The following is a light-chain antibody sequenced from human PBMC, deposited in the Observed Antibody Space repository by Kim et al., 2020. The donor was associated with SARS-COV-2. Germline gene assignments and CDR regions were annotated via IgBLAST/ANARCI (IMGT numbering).Light chain of an antibody. CDR1: QNTTNY. Sequence: SGSVGDRATFACRASQNTTNYLTWYQQKPGKAPKALISLASNLQSGVPSRFSGSGSGTDFTLTITNLQPEDFATYHCQQAYTTPYTFGQGTRLEI. CDR2: LAS. V-gene: IGKV1-39*01. CDR3: QQAYTTPYT. J-gene: IGKJ2*01.